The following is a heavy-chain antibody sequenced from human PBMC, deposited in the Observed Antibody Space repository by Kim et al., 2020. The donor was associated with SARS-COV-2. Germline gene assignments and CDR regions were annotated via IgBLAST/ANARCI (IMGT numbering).Heavy chain of an antibody. V-gene: IGHV4-34*01. CDR3: ARLPALKYSSSRRNWFDP. CDR1: GGSFSGYY. D-gene: IGHD6-13*01. CDR2: INHSGST. Sequence: SETLSLTCAVYGGSFSGYYWSWIRQPPGKGLEWIGEINHSGSTNYNPSLKSRVTISVDTSKNQFSLKLSSVTAADTAVYYCARLPALKYSSSRRNWFDPWGQGTLVTVSS. J-gene: IGHJ5*02.